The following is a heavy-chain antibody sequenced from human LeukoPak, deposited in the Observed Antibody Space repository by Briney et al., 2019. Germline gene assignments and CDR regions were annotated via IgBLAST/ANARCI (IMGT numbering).Heavy chain of an antibody. Sequence: AGTLSLTCGVPGGSITTTNYWSWVRQPPGGGLEWIGEVSLAGRTRYNPSLKNRVNISIDESKNHLYLNLASVTAADTAVYYCSRESGPFCPFGHWGQGPV. CDR2: VSLAGRT. CDR3: SRESGPFCPFGH. CDR1: GGSITTTNY. J-gene: IGHJ4*02. D-gene: IGHD1-26*01. V-gene: IGHV4-4*02.